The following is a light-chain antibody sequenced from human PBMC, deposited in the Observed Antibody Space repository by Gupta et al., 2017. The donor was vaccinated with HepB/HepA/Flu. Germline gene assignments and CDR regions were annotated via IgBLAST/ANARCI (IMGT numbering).Light chain of an antibody. CDR2: NKN. Sequence: QTVVTQEPSLTVSPGGPVTLTCASTTGPVTSGYDPHWFQQRPGQAPRALSYNKNKKHSGTPARFSGSPFGGKAALTPSSVQPEDEADYYCLLYYESSKWGVFGGGTKLTVL. J-gene: IGLJ3*02. CDR3: LLYYESSKWGV. CDR1: TGPVTSGYD. V-gene: IGLV7-43*01.